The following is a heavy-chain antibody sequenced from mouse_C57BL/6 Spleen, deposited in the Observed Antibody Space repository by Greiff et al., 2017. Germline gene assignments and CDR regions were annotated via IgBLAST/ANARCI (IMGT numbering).Heavy chain of an antibody. V-gene: IGHV1-64*01. Sequence: VQLQQSGAALVMPGASAKLSCKASCYTFISHWLHWVQQRLGQVLHWIGMTHSNSGSTNYNEKLKSKATLTVYKSSSTAYVQLSSLTSEDSAVYYCAPITTGVEGYFDVWGTGTTVTVSS. CDR3: APITTGVEGYFDV. CDR2: THSNSGST. D-gene: IGHD1-1*01. CDR1: CYTFISHW. J-gene: IGHJ1*03.